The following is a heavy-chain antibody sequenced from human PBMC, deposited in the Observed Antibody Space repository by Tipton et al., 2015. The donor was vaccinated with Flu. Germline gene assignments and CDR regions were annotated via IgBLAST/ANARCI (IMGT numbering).Heavy chain of an antibody. Sequence: SLRLSCAASGFPFTSYWMTWVRQAPGKGLEWVANINQDGSDKYYVASVEGRFAISRDSAKNSLFLQVNSLRSEDTAVYYCARSQVLPLERGLILPYGMDFWGQGTTVTVSS. CDR2: INQDGSDK. D-gene: IGHD3-10*01. CDR3: ARSQVLPLERGLILPYGMDF. V-gene: IGHV3-7*01. CDR1: GFPFTSYW. J-gene: IGHJ6*02.